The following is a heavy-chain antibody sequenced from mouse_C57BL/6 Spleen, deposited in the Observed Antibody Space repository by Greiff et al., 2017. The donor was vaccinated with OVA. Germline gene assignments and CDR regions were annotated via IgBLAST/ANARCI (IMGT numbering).Heavy chain of an antibody. D-gene: IGHD2-14*01. CDR3: ARGYQYYFDY. Sequence: ESGPGLVKPSQSLSLTCSVTGYSITSGYYWNWIRQFPGNKLEWMGYISYDGSNNYNPSLKNRISITRDTSKNQFFLKLNSVTTEDTATYYCARGYQYYFDYWGQGTTLTVSS. CDR1: GYSITSGYY. CDR2: ISYDGSN. J-gene: IGHJ2*01. V-gene: IGHV3-6*01.